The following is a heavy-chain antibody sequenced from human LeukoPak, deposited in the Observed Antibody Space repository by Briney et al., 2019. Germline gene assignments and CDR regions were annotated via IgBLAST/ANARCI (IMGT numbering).Heavy chain of an antibody. CDR2: IRSRGEAV. CDR1: GFNFSSYS. V-gene: IGHV3-48*02. D-gene: IGHD1-1*01. Sequence: PGGSLRLSCEAPGFNFSSYSMKWVRQTPGKGLEWVSYIRSRGEAVFYADSVKGRFTISRDDAKNSLYLQMKSLREEDTAVYYCARGQQLAARSALDVWGQGTTVIVSS. J-gene: IGHJ6*02. CDR3: ARGQQLAARSALDV.